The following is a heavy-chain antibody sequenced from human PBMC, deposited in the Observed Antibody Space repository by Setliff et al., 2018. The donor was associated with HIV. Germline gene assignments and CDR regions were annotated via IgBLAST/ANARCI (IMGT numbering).Heavy chain of an antibody. V-gene: IGHV4-34*01. Sequence: PSETLSLTCAVYGGSFSDNYWSWIRQSPGKGLEWIGEINHSGRTKYSPSLRSRVSISVDTSKTQFSLKLNSVTAADTAVYYCARGLMSYNFWGGRNDYHYMDVWGKGTTVTVSS. CDR2: INHSGRT. D-gene: IGHD3-3*01. J-gene: IGHJ6*03. CDR3: ARGLMSYNFWGGRNDYHYMDV. CDR1: GGSFSDNY.